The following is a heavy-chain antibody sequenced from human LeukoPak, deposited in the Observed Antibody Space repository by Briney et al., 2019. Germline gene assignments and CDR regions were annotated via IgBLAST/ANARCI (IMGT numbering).Heavy chain of an antibody. D-gene: IGHD3-22*01. CDR1: GGSISSYY. CDR2: IYTSGST. V-gene: IGHV4-4*07. Sequence: SETLSLTCTVSGGSISSYYWSWTRQPAGKGLEWIGRIYTSGSTNYNPSLKSRVTMSVDTSKNQFSLKLSSVTAADTAVYYCARDPYYYDSSGNGGDYFDYWGQGTLVAVSS. CDR3: ARDPYYYDSSGNGGDYFDY. J-gene: IGHJ4*02.